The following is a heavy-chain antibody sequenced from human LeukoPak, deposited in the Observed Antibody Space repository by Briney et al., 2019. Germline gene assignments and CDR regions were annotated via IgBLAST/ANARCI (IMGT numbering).Heavy chain of an antibody. V-gene: IGHV1-18*01. CDR1: GYTFTSYG. D-gene: IGHD5-12*01. CDR3: ARWGYSGYDLDYYYGMDV. CDR2: SSTYNSDT. Sequence: ASVKVSCKASGYTFTSYGISWVRQAPGQGLEWMGWSSTYNSDTKYAQSLQGRVTMTTDTSTSTAYMELRSLRSDDTAVYYCARWGYSGYDLDYYYGMDVWGQGTTVTVSS. J-gene: IGHJ6*02.